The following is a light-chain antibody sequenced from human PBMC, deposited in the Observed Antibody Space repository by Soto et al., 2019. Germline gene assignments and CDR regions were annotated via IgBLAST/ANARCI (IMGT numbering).Light chain of an antibody. CDR2: DVS. Sequence: EIAMTQSPATLSVSPGGRATLSCRAGQGVTTNFAWYQQKSGQSPRLLIYDVSIRATGVPARFSGTGSETDFTHTISGLQSEDSAVYFCQQYNNWPFSFGQGTRLEN. CDR3: QQYNNWPFS. J-gene: IGKJ5*01. CDR1: QGVTTN. V-gene: IGKV3-15*01.